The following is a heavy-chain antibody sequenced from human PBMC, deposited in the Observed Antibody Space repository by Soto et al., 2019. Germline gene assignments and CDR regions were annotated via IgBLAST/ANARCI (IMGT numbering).Heavy chain of an antibody. CDR3: ARGYCNTNTRDPWFDP. Sequence: PGESLKISCTGVGYSFTSYWIGWVRQMPGKGLEWMGIIYPGDSDTRYSPSFQGQVTISADKSISTVYLQWSSLKASDTAMYYCARGYCNTNTRDPWFDPWGQGTLVTVSS. CDR1: GYSFTSYW. D-gene: IGHD2-15*01. V-gene: IGHV5-51*01. J-gene: IGHJ5*02. CDR2: IYPGDSDT.